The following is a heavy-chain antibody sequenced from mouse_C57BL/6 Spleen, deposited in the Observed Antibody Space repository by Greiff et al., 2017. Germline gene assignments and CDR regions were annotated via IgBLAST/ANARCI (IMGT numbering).Heavy chain of an antibody. CDR2: ISSGGGYI. D-gene: IGHD2-5*01. CDR3: TRADHYSNQGYFDY. CDR1: GFTFSSYA. J-gene: IGHJ2*01. V-gene: IGHV5-9-1*02. Sequence: EVKLMESGEGLVKPGGSLKLSCAASGFTFSSYAMSWVRQTPEKRLEWVAYISSGGGYIYYADTVKGRFTISRDNARNTLYLQMSSLTSEDTAMYYCTRADHYSNQGYFDYWGQGTTLTVSS.